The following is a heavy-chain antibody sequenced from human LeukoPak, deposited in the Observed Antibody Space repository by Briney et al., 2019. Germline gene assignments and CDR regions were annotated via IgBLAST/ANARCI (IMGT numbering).Heavy chain of an antibody. Sequence: SETLSLTCAVYGGSFSGYYWSWIRQPPGKGLEWIGEINHSGSTNYNPSLKSRVTISVDTSKNQFSLKLSSVTAADTAAYYCARGIAAAVPFDYWGQGTLVTVSS. CDR3: ARGIAAAVPFDY. D-gene: IGHD6-13*01. CDR2: INHSGST. CDR1: GGSFSGYY. V-gene: IGHV4-34*01. J-gene: IGHJ4*02.